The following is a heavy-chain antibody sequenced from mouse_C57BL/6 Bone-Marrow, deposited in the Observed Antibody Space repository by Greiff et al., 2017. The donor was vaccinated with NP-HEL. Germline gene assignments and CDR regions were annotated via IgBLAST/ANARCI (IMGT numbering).Heavy chain of an antibody. CDR3: ARPRVTRAAWFAY. J-gene: IGHJ3*01. CDR1: GYTFTSYW. Sequence: QVQLQQPGAELVMPGASVKLSCKASGYTFTSYWMHWVKQRPGQGLEWIGEIDPSDSYTNYNQKFKGKSTLTVDKSSSTAYMQLSSLTSEDSAVYYCARPRVTRAAWFAYWGQGTLVTVSA. V-gene: IGHV1-69*01. CDR2: IDPSDSYT. D-gene: IGHD2-2*01.